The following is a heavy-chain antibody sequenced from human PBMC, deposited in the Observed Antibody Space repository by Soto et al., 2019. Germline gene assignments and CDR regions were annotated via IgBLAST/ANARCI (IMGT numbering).Heavy chain of an antibody. V-gene: IGHV1-46*01. CDR1: GYKFINHY. CDR2: INPNGGGT. D-gene: IGHD6-13*01. CDR3: ARRGSAAAAPDY. Sequence: ASVKVSCKASGYKFINHYIHWVRQAPGVGLEWMGIINPNGGGTDYAQKFQGRVTMTTDTYASTVHMELSSLRSEDTAMYYCARRGSAAAAPDYWGQGTLVTVSS. J-gene: IGHJ4*02.